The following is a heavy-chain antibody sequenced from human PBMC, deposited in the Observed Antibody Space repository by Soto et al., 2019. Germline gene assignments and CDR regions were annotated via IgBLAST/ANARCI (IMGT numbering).Heavy chain of an antibody. CDR1: GGSISSGGYS. D-gene: IGHD5-12*01. CDR3: AAGGGLPRYF. J-gene: IGHJ4*02. CDR2: IYHSGST. Sequence: QLQLQESGSGLVKPSQTLSLTCAVSGGSISSGGYSWSWIRQPPRKSLKWIGYIYHSGSTYYNPSLKSRVTISVDRSKNEFSLKLSSVTAADTAVYYCAAGGGLPRYFWGQGTLVTVSS. V-gene: IGHV4-30-2*01.